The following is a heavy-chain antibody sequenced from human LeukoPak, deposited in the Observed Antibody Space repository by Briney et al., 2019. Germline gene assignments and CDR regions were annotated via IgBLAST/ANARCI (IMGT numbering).Heavy chain of an antibody. V-gene: IGHV4-31*03. CDR2: IYYSGST. CDR1: GGSISSGGYY. CDR3: ARAEYDILTGYLFDY. D-gene: IGHD3-9*01. J-gene: IGHJ4*02. Sequence: SETLSLTCTVSGGSISSGGYYWSWIRQHPGQGLEWIGYIYYSGSTYYNPSLKSRVTISVDTSKNQFSLKLSSVTAADTAVYYCARAEYDILTGYLFDYWGQGTLVTVSS.